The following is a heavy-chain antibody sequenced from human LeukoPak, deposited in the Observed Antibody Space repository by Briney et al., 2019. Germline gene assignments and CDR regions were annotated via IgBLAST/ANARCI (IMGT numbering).Heavy chain of an antibody. J-gene: IGHJ4*02. CDR2: ISGSGGST. Sequence: GGSLRLSCAASGSTFSSYAMSWVRQAPGKGLEWVSAISGSGGSTYYADSVKGRFTISRDNSKNTLYLQMNSLRAEDTAVYYCAKDQAPYYYDSSLDYFDYWGQGTLVTVSS. CDR3: AKDQAPYYYDSSLDYFDY. V-gene: IGHV3-23*01. D-gene: IGHD3-22*01. CDR1: GSTFSSYA.